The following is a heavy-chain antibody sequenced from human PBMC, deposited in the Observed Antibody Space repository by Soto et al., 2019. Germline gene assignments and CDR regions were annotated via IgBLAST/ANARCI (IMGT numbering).Heavy chain of an antibody. J-gene: IGHJ4*02. Sequence: SETLSLTCTVSGGSISSGGYYWSWIRQHPGKGLEWIGYIYYSGSTYYNPSLKSRVTISVDTSKNQFSLKLSSVTAADTAVYYCARVNRGQLVDFDYWGQGTLVTVSS. CDR2: IYYSGST. CDR1: GGSISSGGYY. D-gene: IGHD6-13*01. CDR3: ARVNRGQLVDFDY. V-gene: IGHV4-31*03.